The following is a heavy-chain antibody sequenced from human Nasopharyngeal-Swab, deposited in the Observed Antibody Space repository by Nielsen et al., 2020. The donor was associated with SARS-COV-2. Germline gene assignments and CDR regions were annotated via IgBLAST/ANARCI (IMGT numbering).Heavy chain of an antibody. V-gene: IGHV3-7*01. CDR1: RFTFSSYW. CDR3: AREGGDQVRGVIIGYYYYYGMDV. Sequence: GESLKISCAASRFTFSSYWMSWVRQAPGKGLEWVANIKQDGSEKYYVDSVKGRFTISRDNAKNSLYLQMNSLRAEDTAVYYCAREGGDQVRGVIIGYYYYYGMDVWGQGTTVTVSS. D-gene: IGHD3-10*01. CDR2: IKQDGSEK. J-gene: IGHJ6*02.